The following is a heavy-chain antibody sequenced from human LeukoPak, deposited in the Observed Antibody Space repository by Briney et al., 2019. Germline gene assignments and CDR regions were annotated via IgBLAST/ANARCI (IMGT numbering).Heavy chain of an antibody. V-gene: IGHV4-39*07. CDR1: GGSISTSNYY. CDR2: IFYSGST. J-gene: IGHJ5*02. CDR3: ARRPMYGSGSGSFRP. D-gene: IGHD3-10*01. Sequence: SETLSLTCTVSGGSISTSNYYWGWIRQPPGKGLEWIGNIFYSGSTYYSPSLKSRVTISVDTSKNQFSLKLSSVTAADTAVYYCARRPMYGSGSGSFRPWGQGTLVTVSS.